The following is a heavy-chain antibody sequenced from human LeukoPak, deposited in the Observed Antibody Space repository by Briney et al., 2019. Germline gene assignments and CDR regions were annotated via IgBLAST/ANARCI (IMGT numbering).Heavy chain of an antibody. Sequence: GGSLRLSCAASGFTFGDYAMHWFRQAPGKGLEWVSGISWNSGSIGYADSVRGRFTISRDNAKNTLYLQMKRLRAEDMALYYCAKLTGEGAFDIWGPGTMVTVSS. CDR3: AKLTGEGAFDI. CDR2: ISWNSGSI. J-gene: IGHJ3*02. CDR1: GFTFGDYA. D-gene: IGHD3-9*01. V-gene: IGHV3-9*03.